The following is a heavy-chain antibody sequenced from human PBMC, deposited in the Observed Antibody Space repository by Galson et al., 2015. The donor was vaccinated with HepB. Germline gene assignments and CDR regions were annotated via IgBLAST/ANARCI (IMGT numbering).Heavy chain of an antibody. Sequence: ETLSLTCTVSGVSISNYYWSWIRQPPGKGLDWIGYIYYSGSTNYNPSLKSRVTMSVDTSKNQFSLRLSSVTAADTAVYYCARGGSVGATYYFDHWGQGTLVTVSS. V-gene: IGHV4-59*01. J-gene: IGHJ4*02. CDR1: GVSISNYY. D-gene: IGHD1-26*01. CDR3: ARGGSVGATYYFDH. CDR2: IYYSGST.